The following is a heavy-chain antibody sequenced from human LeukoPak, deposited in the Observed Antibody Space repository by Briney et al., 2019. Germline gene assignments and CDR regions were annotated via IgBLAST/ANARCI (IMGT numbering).Heavy chain of an antibody. D-gene: IGHD2-2*01. CDR1: GFTFSSYG. V-gene: IGHV3-30*03. J-gene: IGHJ4*02. CDR3: ARDFRYCNSISCYALLPDY. Sequence: GGSLRLSCAASGFTFSSYGMHWVRQAPGKGLEWVAVISYDGSNNYYADSVKGRFTISRDNSKNTLYLQMNSLRAEDTAVFYCARDFRYCNSISCYALLPDYWGQGTLVTVSS. CDR2: ISYDGSNN.